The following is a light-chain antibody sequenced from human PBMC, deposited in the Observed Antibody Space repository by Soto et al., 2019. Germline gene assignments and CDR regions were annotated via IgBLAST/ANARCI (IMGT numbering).Light chain of an antibody. V-gene: IGKV3-15*01. J-gene: IGKJ5*01. CDR2: DTS. CDR1: HTVSNY. Sequence: EIVMTQSPATLSVSPGERATLSCRASHTVSNYLAWYQQKPGQAPRLLIYDTSTRATGIPARFSGSGSGTEFTLTISSLQSEDFAVYYCQQYNNWPPITFGQGTRLEI. CDR3: QQYNNWPPIT.